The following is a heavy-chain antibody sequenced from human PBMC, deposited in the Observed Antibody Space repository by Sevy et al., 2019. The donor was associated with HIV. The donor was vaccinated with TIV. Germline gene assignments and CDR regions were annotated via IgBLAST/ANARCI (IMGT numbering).Heavy chain of an antibody. Sequence: GGSLRLSCEASAINIRDYWMNWVRQSPGKGLEWVANINPDGRKIYYAASGKGPFTISSDSAKNSVFLQMTSLRTEDTAVYYCVRAIQLAASYWGQGMLVTVSS. D-gene: IGHD2-15*01. V-gene: IGHV3-7*02. CDR2: INPDGRKI. CDR3: VRAIQLAASY. CDR1: AINIRDYW. J-gene: IGHJ4*02.